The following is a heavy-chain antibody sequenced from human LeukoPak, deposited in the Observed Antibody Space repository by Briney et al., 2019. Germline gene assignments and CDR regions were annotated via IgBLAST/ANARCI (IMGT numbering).Heavy chain of an antibody. J-gene: IGHJ3*02. CDR3: ARLMLFEYGDYGDAFDI. CDR1: GYDFSTYY. D-gene: IGHD4-17*01. Sequence: GESLKISCKGSGYDFSTYYIGWVRQLTGKGLEWMGVIYPGDYDTTYSPSFEDEVTMSVDKSSSSAYLQWRSLKASDTAMYYCARLMLFEYGDYGDAFDIWGQGTMVTVSS. V-gene: IGHV5-51*01. CDR2: IYPGDYDT.